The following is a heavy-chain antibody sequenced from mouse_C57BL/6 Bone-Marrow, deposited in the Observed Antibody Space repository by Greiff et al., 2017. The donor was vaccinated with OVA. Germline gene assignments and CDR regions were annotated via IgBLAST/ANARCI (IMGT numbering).Heavy chain of an antibody. D-gene: IGHD1-1*01. CDR1: GYTFTSYG. V-gene: IGHV1-81*01. CDR2: IYPRSGNT. CDR3: AMYYYGSGPFAY. J-gene: IGHJ3*01. Sequence: VQLQQSGAELARPGASVKLSCKASGYTFTSYGISWVKQRTGQGLEWIGEIYPRSGNTYYNEKFKGKATLTADKSSSTAYMELRSLTSEDSAVYFCAMYYYGSGPFAYWGQGTVVTVSA.